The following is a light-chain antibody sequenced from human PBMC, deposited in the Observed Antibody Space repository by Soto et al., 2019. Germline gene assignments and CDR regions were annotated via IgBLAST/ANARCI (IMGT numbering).Light chain of an antibody. CDR1: QGIGYC. CDR2: AAS. J-gene: IGKJ4*01. CDR3: QKYDSVPLT. Sequence: DIQMTQSPSSLSASVGDRVTITCRASQGIGYCLAWFQQKPGKVPKLLIYAASTLQSGVPSRFSGSASGTDFTRTISSLQPEDVATYYCQKYDSVPLTFGGGTKVEIK. V-gene: IGKV1-27*01.